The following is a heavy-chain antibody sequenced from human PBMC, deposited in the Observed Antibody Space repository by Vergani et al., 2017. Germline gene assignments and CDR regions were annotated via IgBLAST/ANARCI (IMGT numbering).Heavy chain of an antibody. CDR2: ISASGAPT. Sequence: EVQLLESGGGWVQPGGSLRLSCAASGFTFSTYAMTWVRQAPGKGLEWVSGISASGAPTYYADSVKGRVTISRDNSNNTLYLQMNSLRVEDTAVYYCARAYRRYYWFDYWGQRTLVTVSS. CDR3: ARAYRRYYWFDY. V-gene: IGHV3-23*01. D-gene: IGHD1-20*01. CDR1: GFTFSTYA. J-gene: IGHJ4*01.